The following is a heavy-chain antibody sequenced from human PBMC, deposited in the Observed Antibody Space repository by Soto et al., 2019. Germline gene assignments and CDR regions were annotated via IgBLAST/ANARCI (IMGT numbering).Heavy chain of an antibody. CDR1: GYTFTSYG. V-gene: IGHV1-18*01. D-gene: IGHD3-3*01. Sequence: QVQLVQSGAEVKKPGASVKVSCKASGYTFTSYGISWVRQAPGQGLEWMGWISAYNGNTNYAQKLQGRVTMTTDTATSTAYMELRSLRSDDTAVYYCVRGRVEVLEWSNWFDYWGQGTLVTVSS. J-gene: IGHJ4*02. CDR3: VRGRVEVLEWSNWFDY. CDR2: ISAYNGNT.